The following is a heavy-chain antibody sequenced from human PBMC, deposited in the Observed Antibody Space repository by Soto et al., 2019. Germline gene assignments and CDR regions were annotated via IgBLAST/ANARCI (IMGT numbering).Heavy chain of an antibody. Sequence: QVKLVQSGAEVKKPGASVKVSCKTSGYTFTNFGLSWVRQAPGQGLAWMGWISAYTGNTNYAQNFQGRVTMTTDTSTSTAYMEVRSLRSDDTAVYYCARGGPPIDYWGQGTLVTVSS. CDR2: ISAYTGNT. CDR1: GYTFTNFG. CDR3: ARGGPPIDY. V-gene: IGHV1-18*01. D-gene: IGHD3-16*01. J-gene: IGHJ4*02.